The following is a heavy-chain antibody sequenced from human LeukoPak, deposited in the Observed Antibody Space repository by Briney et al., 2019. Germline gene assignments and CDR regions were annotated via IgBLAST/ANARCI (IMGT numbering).Heavy chain of an antibody. D-gene: IGHD3-10*01. CDR2: VNPNSGDT. J-gene: IGHJ6*03. V-gene: IGHV1-2*06. CDR3: ARGGRGVSMVRGVIFYYMDV. Sequence: ASVKVSCKASGYTFTGYYMHWVRQAPGQGLEWMGRVNPNSGDTNYAQKFQGRVTMTRDTSISTAYVELSRLRSDDTAVYYCARGGRGVSMVRGVIFYYMDVWGKGTTVTVSS. CDR1: GYTFTGYY.